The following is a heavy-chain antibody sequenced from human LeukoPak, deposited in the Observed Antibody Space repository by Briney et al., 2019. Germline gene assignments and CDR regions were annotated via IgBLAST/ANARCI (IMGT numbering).Heavy chain of an antibody. CDR2: IYSGGST. J-gene: IGHJ4*02. Sequence: GGSLRLSCAASGFTVSSNYMSWGRQAPGKGLEWVSVIYSGGSTYYADSVKGRFTISRDNSKNTLYLQMNSLRAEDTAVYYCARDGYGSGSYYHDYWGQGTLVTVSS. CDR3: ARDGYGSGSYYHDY. D-gene: IGHD3-10*01. V-gene: IGHV3-53*01. CDR1: GFTVSSNY.